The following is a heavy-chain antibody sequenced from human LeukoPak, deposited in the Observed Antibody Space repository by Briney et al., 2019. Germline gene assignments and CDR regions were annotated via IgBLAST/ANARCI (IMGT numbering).Heavy chain of an antibody. J-gene: IGHJ4*02. D-gene: IGHD6-19*01. CDR3: ARDPDSSGWYRFDY. CDR1: GFTFSSYA. V-gene: IGHV3-30*01. Sequence: GGSLRLSCAASGFTFSSYAMHWVRQAPGKGLGWVAVVSYDGSDENYADSVKGRFTISRDNSKYTLFLQMNSLRAEDTAVYYCARDPDSSGWYRFDYWGQGTLVTVSS. CDR2: VSYDGSDE.